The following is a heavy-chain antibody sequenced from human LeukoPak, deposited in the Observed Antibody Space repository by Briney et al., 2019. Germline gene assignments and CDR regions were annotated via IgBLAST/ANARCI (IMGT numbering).Heavy chain of an antibody. D-gene: IGHD6-19*01. CDR1: VGSFSGFY. CDR3: ARSKVAGSGKFFQH. CDR2: IDHSGNT. J-gene: IGHJ1*01. Sequence: PSETLSLTCAVNVGSFSGFYWGWIRLTHGKGLEWIGEIDHSGNTNYNPSLQSRITISLDTSKKQFSQILSSVTAAETGVYYCARSKVAGSGKFFQHWGQGTPVTVSA. V-gene: IGHV4-34*01.